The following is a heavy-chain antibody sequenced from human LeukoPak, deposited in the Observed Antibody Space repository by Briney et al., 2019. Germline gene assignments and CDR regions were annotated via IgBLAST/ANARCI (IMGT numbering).Heavy chain of an antibody. J-gene: IGHJ4*02. D-gene: IGHD5-24*01. V-gene: IGHV4-61*08. CDR1: GGSVSSADYY. CDR2: IYHTGSS. CDR3: ARWMAKKRYYFDY. Sequence: SETLSLTCTVSGGSVSSADYYWSWIRHPPGKALEWIGYIYHTGSSNYKYSLKSRVTISVDTSKNQFSLKLSSVTAADTAVYYCARWMAKKRYYFDYWGQGTLVTVSS.